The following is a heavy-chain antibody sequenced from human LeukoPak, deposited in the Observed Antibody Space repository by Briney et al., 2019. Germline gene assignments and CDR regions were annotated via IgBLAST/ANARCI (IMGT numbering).Heavy chain of an antibody. Sequence: SVKVSCKASGGTFSSYAISWVRQAPGQGLEWMGGIIPIFGTANYAQKFQGRVTITADESTSTAYMELSSLRSEDTAVYYCARDQGVPAAPTLLYNWFDPWGQGTLVTVSS. J-gene: IGHJ5*02. CDR1: GGTFSSYA. CDR3: ARDQGVPAAPTLLYNWFDP. CDR2: IIPIFGTA. D-gene: IGHD2-2*01. V-gene: IGHV1-69*13.